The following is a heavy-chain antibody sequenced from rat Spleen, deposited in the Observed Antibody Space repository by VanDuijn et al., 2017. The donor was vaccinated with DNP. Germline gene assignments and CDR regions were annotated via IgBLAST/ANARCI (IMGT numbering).Heavy chain of an antibody. Sequence: QGRLKESGPGLVQPSETLSLTCTVSGFSLTSYSVSVVRQSSGRGPEWMGRMWYYGDTLYNSAFKSRLSISRDTSGNQVLLQMNSLQTDDTGTYYCTRDLGYGGYSAHYFDYWGQGVMVTVSS. CDR1: GFSLTSYS. V-gene: IGHV2-63*01. CDR2: MWYYGDT. J-gene: IGHJ2*01. D-gene: IGHD1-11*01. CDR3: TRDLGYGGYSAHYFDY.